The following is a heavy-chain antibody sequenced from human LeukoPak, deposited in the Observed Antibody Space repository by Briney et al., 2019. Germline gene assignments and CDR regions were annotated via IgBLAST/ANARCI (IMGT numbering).Heavy chain of an antibody. CDR3: AKDADYYGMDV. J-gene: IGHJ6*02. CDR1: GFTFDDYA. V-gene: IGHV3-9*01. Sequence: GGSLRLSCAASGFTFDDYAMHWVRQAPGKGLEWVSGISWNSGSIGYAGSVKGRFTISRDNAKNSLYLQMNSLGAEDTALYYCAKDADYYGMDVWGQGTTVTVSS. CDR2: ISWNSGSI.